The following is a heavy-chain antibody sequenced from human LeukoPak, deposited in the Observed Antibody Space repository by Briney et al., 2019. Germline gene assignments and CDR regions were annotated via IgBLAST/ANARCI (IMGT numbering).Heavy chain of an antibody. CDR1: GGSFGRYA. D-gene: IGHD5-18*01. CDR2: IVPILGTA. CDR3: ARSQGYSYGSSY. J-gene: IGHJ4*02. Sequence: TVRVSCKAPGGSFGRYAVSWVRQAPGQGLEWMGGIVPILGTANYAQKFQGRVTITADDSTGTAYMELTSLRSADTAVYYCARSQGYSYGSSYWGQGTLVTVSS. V-gene: IGHV1-69*13.